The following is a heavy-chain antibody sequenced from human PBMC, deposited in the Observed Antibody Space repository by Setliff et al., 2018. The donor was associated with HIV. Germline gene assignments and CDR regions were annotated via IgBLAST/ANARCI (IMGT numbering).Heavy chain of an antibody. CDR1: GGSISSSHW. CDR2: IYHSGST. J-gene: IGHJ4*02. CDR3: ARTVRSAYGLDYFDF. Sequence: SETLSLTCAVSGGSISSSHWWSWVRQPPGMGLEWIGEIYHSGSTNYNPSLKSRVTISVDKSKNQFSLKLISVTAADTAVYYCARTVRSAYGLDYFDFWGPGTPVTV. D-gene: IGHD5-12*01. V-gene: IGHV4-4*02.